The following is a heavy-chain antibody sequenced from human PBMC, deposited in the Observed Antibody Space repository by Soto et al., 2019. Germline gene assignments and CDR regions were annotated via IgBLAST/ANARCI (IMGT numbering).Heavy chain of an antibody. V-gene: IGHV3-30*18. D-gene: IGHD3-16*02. J-gene: IGHJ4*02. CDR1: GFTFSSYD. Sequence: GGSLRLSCAASGFTFSSYDMHWVRQAPGKGLEWVAVISYDGATKYYGDSVKGRLTTSRDNSKKTLYVQMNNLRAEDTAVYYCAKGYYVWGTYRERDYFDYWGQGTLVTVSS. CDR2: ISYDGATK. CDR3: AKGYYVWGTYRERDYFDY.